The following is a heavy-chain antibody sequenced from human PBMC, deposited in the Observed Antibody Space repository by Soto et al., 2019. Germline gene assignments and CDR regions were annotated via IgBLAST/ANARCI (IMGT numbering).Heavy chain of an antibody. CDR2: INPSGGST. D-gene: IGHD3-22*01. V-gene: IGHV1-46*01. J-gene: IGHJ6*02. CDR3: ARDPPYYYDSSGYYYGMDV. Sequence: ASVKVSCKASGYTFTSYYIHWVRQAPGQGLEWMGIINPSGGSTSYAQKFQRRVTMTRDTSTSTVYMALSSLISEDTAVYYCARDPPYYYDSSGYYYGMDVWGQGTTVTVSS. CDR1: GYTFTSYY.